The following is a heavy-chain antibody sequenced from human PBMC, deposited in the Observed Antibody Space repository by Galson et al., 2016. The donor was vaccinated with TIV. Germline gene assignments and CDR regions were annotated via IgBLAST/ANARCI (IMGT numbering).Heavy chain of an antibody. CDR3: ARAVGFYDDNWFDP. D-gene: IGHD5/OR15-5a*01. J-gene: IGHJ5*02. CDR2: ISYSGST. Sequence: LSLTCTFSGGSVSSGSYYWSWIRQPPGKGLEYIGYISYSGSTNYNSSLKSRVTISVDTSKNQFSLRLKSVTPADTAVYYCARAVGFYDDNWFDPWGQGTLVTVSS. V-gene: IGHV4-61*01. CDR1: GGSVSSGSYY.